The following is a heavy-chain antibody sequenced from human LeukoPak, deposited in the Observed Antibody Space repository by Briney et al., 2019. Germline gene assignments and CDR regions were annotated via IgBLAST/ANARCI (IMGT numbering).Heavy chain of an antibody. V-gene: IGHV3-23*01. Sequence: GGSLRLSCAASGFTFNMYAMNWVRQAPGKGLEWLSTISGVTDDTYYADSVKGRFSISRDNSKRTLYLQMNSLRAEDTAVYYCARENFHDHGDYVGWFDPWGQGTLVTVSS. J-gene: IGHJ5*02. CDR3: ARENFHDHGDYVGWFDP. D-gene: IGHD4-17*01. CDR1: GFTFNMYA. CDR2: ISGVTDDT.